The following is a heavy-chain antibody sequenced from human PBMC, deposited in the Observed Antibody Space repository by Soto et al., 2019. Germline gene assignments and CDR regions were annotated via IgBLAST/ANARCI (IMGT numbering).Heavy chain of an antibody. CDR1: GDSISGSPYF. Sequence: QVQLQESGPGLVMPSETLSLTCTVSGDSISGSPYFWGWIRQTPGKRLEWIGSIFYDGYTLYTPSLKSRVTISVDTSKNQFSLKLTSVAAADTAIYFCARLQAAVPHYWGQGILVTVSS. D-gene: IGHD6-13*01. V-gene: IGHV4-39*01. CDR2: IFYDGYT. CDR3: ARLQAAVPHY. J-gene: IGHJ4*02.